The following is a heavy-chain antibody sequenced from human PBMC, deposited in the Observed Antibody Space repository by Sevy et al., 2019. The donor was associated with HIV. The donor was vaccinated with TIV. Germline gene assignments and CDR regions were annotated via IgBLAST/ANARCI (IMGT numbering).Heavy chain of an antibody. Sequence: SETLSLTCAVSGYSISSGYYWGWIRQPPGKGLEWIGNIYHSGSTYYNPSLKSRVTISVDTSKNQFSLKLSSVTAADTAVYYCARHRNYYDSSGPVDYFDYWGQGTLVTVSS. CDR1: GYSISSGYY. J-gene: IGHJ4*02. CDR3: ARHRNYYDSSGPVDYFDY. CDR2: IYHSGST. D-gene: IGHD3-22*01. V-gene: IGHV4-38-2*01.